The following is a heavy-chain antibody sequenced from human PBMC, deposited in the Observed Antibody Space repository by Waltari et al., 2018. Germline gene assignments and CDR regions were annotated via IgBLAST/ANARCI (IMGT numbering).Heavy chain of an antibody. Sequence: QVQLQESGPGLVKPSETLSLTCTVSGGSISSYYWSWIRQPPGKGLEWIGYIYYSGSTNYHPSLKSRVTISVDTSKNQFSLKLSSVTAADTAVYYCASSTTVVTHYYYYGMDVWGQGTTVTVSS. D-gene: IGHD4-17*01. J-gene: IGHJ6*02. CDR1: GGSISSYY. CDR2: IYYSGST. V-gene: IGHV4-59*08. CDR3: ASSTTVVTHYYYYGMDV.